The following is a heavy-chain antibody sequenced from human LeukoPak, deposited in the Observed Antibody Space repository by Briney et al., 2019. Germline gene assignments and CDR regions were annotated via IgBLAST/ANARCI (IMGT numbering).Heavy chain of an antibody. Sequence: GGSLRLSCAASGFTFSSYWMSWVRQAPGKGLEWVANIKQDGSEKYYVDSVKGRFTISRDNAKNSLYLQMNSLRAEDTAVYYCARVRDYYYYYMDVWGKGTTVTVS. D-gene: IGHD3-3*01. J-gene: IGHJ6*03. CDR3: ARVRDYYYYYMDV. CDR2: IKQDGSEK. CDR1: GFTFSSYW. V-gene: IGHV3-7*01.